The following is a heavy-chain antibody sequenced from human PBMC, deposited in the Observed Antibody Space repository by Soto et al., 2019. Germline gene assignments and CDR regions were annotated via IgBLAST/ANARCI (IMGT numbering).Heavy chain of an antibody. V-gene: IGHV1-2*02. CDR3: ARGPYGDNAFDI. Sequence: QVQVVQSGAEVKKPGASVKVSCKASGYSFTDYYMHWIRQAPGQGLEWMGWIAPHRDGTEFAQKFQGRITLPGDTSTSTAYMELKGLTSADTAVYFCARGPYGDNAFDIWGQGTVVTVSS. CDR1: GYSFTDYY. CDR2: IAPHRDGT. J-gene: IGHJ3*02. D-gene: IGHD4-17*01.